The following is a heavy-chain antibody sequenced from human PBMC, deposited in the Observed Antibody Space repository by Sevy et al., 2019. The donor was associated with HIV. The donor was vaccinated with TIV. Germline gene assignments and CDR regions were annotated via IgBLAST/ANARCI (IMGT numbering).Heavy chain of an antibody. D-gene: IGHD1-1*01. CDR2: INPNSGGT. V-gene: IGHV1-2*02. CDR1: GYTFTDYY. J-gene: IGHJ4*02. CDR3: GRYDSDYFDY. Sequence: ASVKVSCKASGYTFTDYYMQWVRQAPGQGLEWMGWINPNSGGTNYAQKFQGRVTMTRDMSISTVYMELSGLRSDDTAVYYCGRYDSDYFDYWGQGTLVTVSS.